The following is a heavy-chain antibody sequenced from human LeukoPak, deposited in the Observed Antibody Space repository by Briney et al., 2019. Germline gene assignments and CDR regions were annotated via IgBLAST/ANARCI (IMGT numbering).Heavy chain of an antibody. CDR2: INPGGGST. Sequence: ASVKVSCKASGYTFTSYYMHWVRQAPGQGLEWMGIINPGGGSTSYAQKFQGRVTMTRDTSTSTVYMELSSLRSEDTAVYYCARDKMAGRDGYNFGIFDIWGQGTMVTVSS. V-gene: IGHV1-46*01. D-gene: IGHD5-24*01. J-gene: IGHJ3*02. CDR1: GYTFTSYY. CDR3: ARDKMAGRDGYNFGIFDI.